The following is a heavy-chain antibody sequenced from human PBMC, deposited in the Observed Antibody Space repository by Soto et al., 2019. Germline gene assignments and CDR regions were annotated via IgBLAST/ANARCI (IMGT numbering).Heavy chain of an antibody. CDR1: GGTFSSYT. CDR3: ARDARSSFDWFDP. CDR2: IIPTLGIA. V-gene: IGHV1-69*08. Sequence: QVQLVQSGAEVKKPGSSVKVSCKASGGTFSSYTISWVRQAPGQGLEWMGRIIPTLGIANYAQKFQGRVTITADKSTSTAYMELSSLRSEDTAVYYCARDARSSFDWFDPWGQRTLVTVSS. J-gene: IGHJ5*02.